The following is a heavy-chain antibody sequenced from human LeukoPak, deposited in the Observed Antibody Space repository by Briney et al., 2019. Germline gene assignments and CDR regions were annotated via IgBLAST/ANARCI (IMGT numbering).Heavy chain of an antibody. CDR1: GFIFSSHE. J-gene: IGHJ4*02. D-gene: IGHD3-22*01. V-gene: IGHV3-48*03. Sequence: GGSLRLSCEASGFIFSSHEMNWVRQSPGKGLEWLSYISGDSTTIYYEDSVKGRFTISRDNAKKSLSLQMNSLRVEETAVYYCVRRESSGFFYYFDHWGQGVLVTVSS. CDR3: VRRESSGFFYYFDH. CDR2: ISGDSTTI.